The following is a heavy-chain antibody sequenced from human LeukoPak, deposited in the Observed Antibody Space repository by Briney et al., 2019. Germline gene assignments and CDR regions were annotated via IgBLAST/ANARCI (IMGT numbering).Heavy chain of an antibody. D-gene: IGHD1-1*01. CDR3: ARARYIPTERGDDAFDI. CDR1: GGTFSSYA. V-gene: IGHV1-18*01. CDR2: ISAYNGNT. Sequence: ASVKVSCKASGGTFSSYAISWVRQAPGQGLEWMGWISAYNGNTNSAQKFQGRVTMTTDTSTSTAYMELRSLRSDDTAVYYCARARYIPTERGDDAFDIWGQGTVVTVSS. J-gene: IGHJ3*02.